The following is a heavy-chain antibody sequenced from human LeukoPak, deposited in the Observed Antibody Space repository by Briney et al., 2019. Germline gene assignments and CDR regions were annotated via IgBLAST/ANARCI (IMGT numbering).Heavy chain of an antibody. CDR2: ISYEGGNR. CDR1: GFTFDTYG. CDR3: ARVLGNGYSGFDLFNYGMDV. V-gene: IGHV3-30*09. Sequence: GGSLRLSCAASGFTFDTYGLHWVRQAPGKGLEWVAAISYEGGNRYYANSVKGRFAISRDNLQTTLYLQMDSRGDDDTAVYYCARVLGNGYSGFDLFNYGMDVWGQGTTVTVSS. J-gene: IGHJ6*02. D-gene: IGHD5-12*01.